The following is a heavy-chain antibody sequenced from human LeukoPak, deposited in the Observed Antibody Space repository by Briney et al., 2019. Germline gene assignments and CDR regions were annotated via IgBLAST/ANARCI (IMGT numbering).Heavy chain of an antibody. D-gene: IGHD5-18*01. Sequence: SETLSLTCTVSGGPISSYYWSWIRQPPGKGLEWIGYIYYSGSTNYNPSLKSRFTISVDTSKNQFSLKLSSVTAADTAVYYCARVQRGYSPRVFDYWGQGTLVTVSS. CDR2: IYYSGST. CDR1: GGPISSYY. J-gene: IGHJ4*02. V-gene: IGHV4-59*01. CDR3: ARVQRGYSPRVFDY.